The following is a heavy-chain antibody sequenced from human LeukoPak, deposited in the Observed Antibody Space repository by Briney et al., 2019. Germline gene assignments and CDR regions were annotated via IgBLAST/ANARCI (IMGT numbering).Heavy chain of an antibody. Sequence: PGGSLRLSCAASGFTFSSYGMHWVRQAPGKGLEWVAVISYDGSNKYYADSVKGRFTISRDNSKNTLYLQMNSLRAEDTAVYYCATSLLDEYAFDIWGQGTMVTVSS. CDR3: ATSLLDEYAFDI. D-gene: IGHD1-1*01. J-gene: IGHJ3*02. CDR1: GFTFSSYG. CDR2: ISYDGSNK. V-gene: IGHV3-30*03.